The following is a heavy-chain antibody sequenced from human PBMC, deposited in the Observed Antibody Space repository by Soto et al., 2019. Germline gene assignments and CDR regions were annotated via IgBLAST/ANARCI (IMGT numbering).Heavy chain of an antibody. Sequence: SETLSLTCTVSGGSISSSSYYWGWIRQPPGKGLEWIGSIYYSGSTYYNPSLKSRVTISVDTSKNQFSLKLSSVTAADTAVYYCARVITIFGVVRFFFDYWGQGTLVTSPQ. CDR2: IYYSGST. J-gene: IGHJ4*02. V-gene: IGHV4-39*01. D-gene: IGHD3-3*01. CDR1: GGSISSSSYY. CDR3: ARVITIFGVVRFFFDY.